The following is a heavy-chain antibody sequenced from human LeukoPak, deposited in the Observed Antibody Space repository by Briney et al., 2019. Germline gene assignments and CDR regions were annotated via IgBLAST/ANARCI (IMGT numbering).Heavy chain of an antibody. CDR1: GGSISSGGYS. Sequence: SETLSLTCAVSGGSISSGGYSWSWIRQPPGKGLEWIGYIYNSGSTYYNPSLKSRVTISVDRSKNQFSLKLNSVAAADTAVYYCARGRPRWYFDLWGRGTLVTVSS. CDR2: IYNSGST. D-gene: IGHD5-24*01. CDR3: ARGRPRWYFDL. J-gene: IGHJ2*01. V-gene: IGHV4-30-2*01.